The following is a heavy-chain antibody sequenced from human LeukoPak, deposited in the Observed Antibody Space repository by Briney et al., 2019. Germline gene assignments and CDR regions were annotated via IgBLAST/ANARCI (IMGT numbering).Heavy chain of an antibody. V-gene: IGHV3-9*01. CDR1: GFSFSNFW. J-gene: IGHJ6*02. D-gene: IGHD6-13*01. CDR2: ISWNSGSI. Sequence: GGSLRLSCVASGFSFSNFWMAWVRQAPGKGLEWVSGISWNSGSIGYADSVKGRFTISRDNAKNSLYLQMNSLRAEDTALYYCAKDMLAGIAAAGRNYYYYYGMDVWGQGTTVTVSS. CDR3: AKDMLAGIAAAGRNYYYYYGMDV.